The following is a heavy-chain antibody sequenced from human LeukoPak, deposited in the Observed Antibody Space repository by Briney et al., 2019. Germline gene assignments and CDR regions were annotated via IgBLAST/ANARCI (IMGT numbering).Heavy chain of an antibody. V-gene: IGHV4-34*01. J-gene: IGHJ4*02. Sequence: SETLSLTCAVYGGSFSGYYWGWIRQPPGKGLEWIGEINHSGSTNYNPSLKSRVTISVDTSKNQFSLKLSSVTAADTAVYYCARGAGYSSSWYGRLNYFDYWGQGTLVTVSS. CDR3: ARGAGYSSSWYGRLNYFDY. CDR1: GGSFSGYY. D-gene: IGHD6-13*01. CDR2: INHSGST.